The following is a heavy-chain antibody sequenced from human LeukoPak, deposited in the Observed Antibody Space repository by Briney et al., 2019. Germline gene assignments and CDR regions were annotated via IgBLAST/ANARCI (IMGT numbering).Heavy chain of an antibody. CDR1: GLRFSSYE. J-gene: IGHJ4*02. D-gene: IGHD6-6*01. CDR2: ISSSGSTI. V-gene: IGHV3-48*03. Sequence: GGSLRLSCEGAGLRFSSYEMNWARKAPGKGLEWVSYISSSGSTIYYAYSVKGRFTISRDNAKNSLYLQMNSLRVEDTAVYYCARMRPDLDYWGQGTLVTVSS. CDR3: ARMRPDLDY.